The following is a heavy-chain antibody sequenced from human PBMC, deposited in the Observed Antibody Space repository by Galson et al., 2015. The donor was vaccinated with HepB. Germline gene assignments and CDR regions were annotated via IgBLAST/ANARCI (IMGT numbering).Heavy chain of an antibody. CDR2: IYYSGST. D-gene: IGHD3-10*01. J-gene: IGHJ4*02. V-gene: IGHV4-59*08. Sequence: ETLSLTCTVSGGSISSYYWSWIRQPPGKGLEWIGYIYYSGSTNYNPSLKSRVTISVDTSKNQFSLKLSSVTAADTAVYYCARHGLTMVRGVFDYWGQGTLVTVSS. CDR3: ARHGLTMVRGVFDY. CDR1: GGSISSYY.